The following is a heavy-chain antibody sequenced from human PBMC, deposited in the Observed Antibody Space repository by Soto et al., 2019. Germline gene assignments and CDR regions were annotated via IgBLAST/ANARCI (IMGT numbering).Heavy chain of an antibody. J-gene: IGHJ4*02. Sequence: SETLSLTCAVSGGSISSGGYSWSWIRQPPGKGLEWIGQINHSGSAYYNPSLKSRVTISVHTSNSQFSLELSSVTAADTAVYYCARGLITGSHYSGGWYYFDSWGQGTQVTVSS. CDR2: INHSGSA. V-gene: IGHV4-30-2*01. CDR1: GGSISSGGYS. CDR3: ARGLITGSHYSGGWYYFDS. D-gene: IGHD6-19*01.